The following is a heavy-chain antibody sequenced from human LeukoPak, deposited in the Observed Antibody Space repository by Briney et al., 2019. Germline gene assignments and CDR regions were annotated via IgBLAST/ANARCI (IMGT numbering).Heavy chain of an antibody. CDR1: GFTFSSYA. CDR2: ISVSGNT. D-gene: IGHD2-15*01. V-gene: IGHV3-23*01. CDR3: AKAPVTTCSGAYCYPFDY. Sequence: GGSLRLSCAASGFTFSSYAMSWVRQGPGKGLEWASAISVSGNTYHADSVKGRFTISRDSSKNTLYLQMNSLRAEDAAVYYCAKAPVTTCSGAYCYPFDYWGQGTLVTVSS. J-gene: IGHJ4*02.